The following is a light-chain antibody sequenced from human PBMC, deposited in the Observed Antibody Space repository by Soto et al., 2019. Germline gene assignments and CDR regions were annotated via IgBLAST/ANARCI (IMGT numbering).Light chain of an antibody. J-gene: IGKJ5*01. CDR1: QSISSY. CDR2: SAS. Sequence: DIQMTQSPSSLSASVRDRVTITCRASQSISSYLNWYRQKPGKVPKLLIYSASNLQSGVPSRFSGSGSGTDFTLTISSLQPEDFATYYCQQVNSFPITFGQGTRLEIK. CDR3: QQVNSFPIT. V-gene: IGKV1-39*01.